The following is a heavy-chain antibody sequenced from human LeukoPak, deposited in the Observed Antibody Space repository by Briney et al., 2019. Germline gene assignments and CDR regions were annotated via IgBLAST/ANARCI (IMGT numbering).Heavy chain of an antibody. J-gene: IGHJ4*02. V-gene: IGHV1-2*02. D-gene: IGHD6-19*01. CDR2: INPDSGAT. CDR1: GYTFTAYY. CDR3: ARDFGSSSAWYEFDY. Sequence: ASVKVSCKSSGYTFTAYYMHWLRQAPGQGPEWMGWINPDSGATHYVQKFRGRLTMTRDKSISTAYMELGRLRSDDTAVYYCARDFGSSSAWYEFDYWGQGTLVTVSS.